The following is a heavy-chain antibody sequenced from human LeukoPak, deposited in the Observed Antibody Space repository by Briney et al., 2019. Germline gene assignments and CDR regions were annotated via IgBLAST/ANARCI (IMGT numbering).Heavy chain of an antibody. Sequence: QPGGSLRLPCAASGFTFSSYSMNWVRQAPGKGLEWVSYISSSSSTIYYADSVKGRFTISRDNAKNSLYLQMNSLRAEDTAVYYCARDLSGVTGYTYGRGIDYWGQGTLVTVSS. D-gene: IGHD5-18*01. J-gene: IGHJ4*02. V-gene: IGHV3-48*01. CDR1: GFTFSSYS. CDR3: ARDLSGVTGYTYGRGIDY. CDR2: ISSSSSTI.